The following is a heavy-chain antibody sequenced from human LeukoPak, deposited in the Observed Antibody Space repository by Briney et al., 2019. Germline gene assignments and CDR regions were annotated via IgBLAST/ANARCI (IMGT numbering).Heavy chain of an antibody. CDR2: INHSGST. Sequence: SETLSLTCAVYGGSFSGYFWSWIRQPPGKGLEWIGEINHSGSTNYNPSLKSRVTISVDTSKNQFSLKLCSVTAADTAVYYCARGSWYFDLWGRGTLVTVSS. V-gene: IGHV4-34*01. CDR1: GGSFSGYF. CDR3: ARGSWYFDL. J-gene: IGHJ2*01.